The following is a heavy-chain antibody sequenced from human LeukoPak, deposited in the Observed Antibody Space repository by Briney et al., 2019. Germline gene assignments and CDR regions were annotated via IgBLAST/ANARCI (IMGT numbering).Heavy chain of an antibody. J-gene: IGHJ4*02. CDR2: MNPNSGNT. Sequence: ASVKVSCKASGYTFTSYYMHWVRQATGQGLEWMGWMNPNSGNTGYAQKFQGRVTMTRNTSISTAYMELSSLRSEDTAVYYCARADYDSSGYFEGFDYWGQGTLVTVSS. V-gene: IGHV1-8*02. CDR3: ARADYDSSGYFEGFDY. CDR1: GYTFTSYY. D-gene: IGHD3-22*01.